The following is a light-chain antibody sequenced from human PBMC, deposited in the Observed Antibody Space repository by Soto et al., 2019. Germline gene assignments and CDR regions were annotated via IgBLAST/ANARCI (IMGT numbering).Light chain of an antibody. CDR3: QQSYNTPFT. J-gene: IGKJ3*01. Sequence: DIPMTQSPSSLSASVGDRVTISCRASQTMSSYLNWYQQKPGKAPKLLIYAASALQTGVPSRFSGSGSGTDFTLTISSLQPEDFATYYCQQSYNTPFTFGPGTKVDIK. CDR1: QTMSSY. CDR2: AAS. V-gene: IGKV1-39*01.